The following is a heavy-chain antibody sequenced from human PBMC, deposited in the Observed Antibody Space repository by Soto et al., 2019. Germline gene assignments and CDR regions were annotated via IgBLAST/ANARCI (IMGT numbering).Heavy chain of an antibody. D-gene: IGHD3-10*01. CDR1: GYTFTGCF. Sequence: ASVKVSCKAFGYTFTGCFMHWVRQAPGQGLEWMGWINPNSGGTNYAQKFQGWVTMTRDTSISTAYMELSRLRSDDTAVYYCARALAPSGFDYWGQGTLVTVS. CDR3: ARALAPSGFDY. J-gene: IGHJ4*02. V-gene: IGHV1-2*04. CDR2: INPNSGGT.